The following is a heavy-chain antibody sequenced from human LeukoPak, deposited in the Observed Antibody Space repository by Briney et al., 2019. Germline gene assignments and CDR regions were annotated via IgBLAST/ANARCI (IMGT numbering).Heavy chain of an antibody. Sequence: GGSLRLSCAASGFTFSSYWMSWVRQAPGKGLEWVSAISGSGGSTYYADSVKGRFTISRDNSKNTLYLQMNSLRAEDTAVYYCAKTVDGSGSYYYYYYGMDVWGQGTTVTVSS. D-gene: IGHD3-10*01. CDR1: GFTFSSYW. V-gene: IGHV3-23*01. CDR2: ISGSGGST. CDR3: AKTVDGSGSYYYYYYGMDV. J-gene: IGHJ6*02.